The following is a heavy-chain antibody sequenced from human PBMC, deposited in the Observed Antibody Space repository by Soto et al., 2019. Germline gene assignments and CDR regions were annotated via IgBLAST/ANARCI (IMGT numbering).Heavy chain of an antibody. D-gene: IGHD3-10*01. V-gene: IGHV4-59*02. CDR1: GDSVTSHY. Sequence: SETLSLTCSFSGDSVTSHYLTWIRQSPEKGLEWIGYIYYSGSTHYNPSLKSRVTISVDTSKNQFSLKLSSVTAADTAVYYCARGDGSGSYYYYYYYMDVWGKGTTVTVSS. J-gene: IGHJ6*03. CDR2: IYYSGST. CDR3: ARGDGSGSYYYYYYYMDV.